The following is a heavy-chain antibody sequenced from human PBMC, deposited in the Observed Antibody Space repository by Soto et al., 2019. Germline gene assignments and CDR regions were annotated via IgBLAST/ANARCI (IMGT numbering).Heavy chain of an antibody. V-gene: IGHV3-30*18. CDR1: GFTFSSYG. D-gene: IGHD1-26*01. CDR2: ISYDGSNK. CDR3: AKDRGGATRTRYYFDY. J-gene: IGHJ4*02. Sequence: ESGGGVVQPGRSLRLSCAASGFTFSSYGMHWVRQAPGKGLEWVAVISYDGSNKYYADSVKGRFTISRDNSKNTLYLQMNSLRAEDTAVYYCAKDRGGATRTRYYFDYWGQGTLVTVSS.